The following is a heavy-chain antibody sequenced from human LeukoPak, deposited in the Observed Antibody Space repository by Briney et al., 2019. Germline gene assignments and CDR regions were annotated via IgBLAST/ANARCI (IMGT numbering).Heavy chain of an antibody. CDR2: IKSKTDGGTT. V-gene: IGHV3-15*01. D-gene: IGHD4-11*01. Sequence: PGGSLRLSCAASGFTFSNAWMSWVRQAPGKGLEWVGRIKSKTDGGTTDYAAPVKGRFTISRDDSKNTLYLQMNSLKTEDTAVYYCASAVTWPTFDYWGQGTLVTVSS. J-gene: IGHJ4*02. CDR1: GFTFSNAW. CDR3: ASAVTWPTFDY.